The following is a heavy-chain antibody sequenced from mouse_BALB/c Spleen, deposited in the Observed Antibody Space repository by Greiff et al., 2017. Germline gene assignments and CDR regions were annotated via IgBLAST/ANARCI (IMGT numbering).Heavy chain of an antibody. J-gene: IGHJ3*01. CDR3: VREDWSFAY. CDR2: IWTGGGT. D-gene: IGHD4-1*01. Sequence: VMLVESGPGLVAPSQSLSITCTVSGFSLTSYDISWIRQPPGKGLEWLGVIWTGGGTNYNSAFMSRLSISKDNSKSQVFLKMNSLQTDDTAIYYCVREDWSFAYWGQGTLVTVSA. V-gene: IGHV2-9-2*01. CDR1: GFSLTSYD.